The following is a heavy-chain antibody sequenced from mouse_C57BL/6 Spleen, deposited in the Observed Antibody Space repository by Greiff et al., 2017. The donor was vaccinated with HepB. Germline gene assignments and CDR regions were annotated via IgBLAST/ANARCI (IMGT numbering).Heavy chain of an antibody. CDR3: ARSPGYFDY. CDR2: ISSGSSTI. V-gene: IGHV5-17*01. CDR1: GFTFSDYG. J-gene: IGHJ2*01. Sequence: DVHLVESGGGLVKPGGSLKLSCAASGFTFSDYGMHWVRQAPEKGLEWVAYISSGSSTIYYADTVKGRFTISRDNAKNPLFLQMTSLRSEETAMYYCARSPGYFDYWGQGTTLTVSS.